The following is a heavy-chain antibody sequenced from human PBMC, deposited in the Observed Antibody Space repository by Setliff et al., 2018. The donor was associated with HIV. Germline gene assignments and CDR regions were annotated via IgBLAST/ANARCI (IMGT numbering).Heavy chain of an antibody. CDR2: IYPGDSDT. D-gene: IGHD3-22*01. CDR1: GYTFTGYW. Sequence: GESLKISCKGSGYTFTGYWIGWVRQMPGKGLEWMGIIYPGDSDTRYSPSFQGPVTISADKSINTAYLQWSSLQASYTAIYYFARHTFPEDDSSGYYPGWFDPWGQGTLVTVSS. J-gene: IGHJ5*02. CDR3: ARHTFPEDDSSGYYPGWFDP. V-gene: IGHV5-51*01.